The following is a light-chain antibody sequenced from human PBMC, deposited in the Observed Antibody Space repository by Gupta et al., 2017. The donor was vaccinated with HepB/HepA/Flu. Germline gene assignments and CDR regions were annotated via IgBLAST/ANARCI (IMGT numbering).Light chain of an antibody. Sequence: IVLTQSPGTLSLSPGERATLSCRASQNVSSGYLAWHQQKPGQAPRLLIYDTSSRAAGIPDRFSGSGSGTDFTLTSSRREPEDSAVYYWQQDSSSYTFGQGTKLEIK. CDR2: DTS. V-gene: IGKV3-20*01. CDR3: QQDSSSYT. CDR1: QNVSSGY. J-gene: IGKJ2*01.